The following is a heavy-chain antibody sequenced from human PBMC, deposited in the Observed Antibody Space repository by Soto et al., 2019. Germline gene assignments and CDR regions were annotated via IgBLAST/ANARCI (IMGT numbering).Heavy chain of an antibody. CDR3: ARDVRQDFAVTISGVDY. CDR2: ISSSGSTI. Sequence: GGSLRLSCAASGFTFSDYYMSWIRQAPGKGLEWVSYISSSGSTIYYADSVKGRFTISRDNAKNSLYLQMNSLRAEDTAVYYCARDVRQDFAVTISGVDYWGQGTLVTVSS. V-gene: IGHV3-11*01. D-gene: IGHD4-4*01. CDR1: GFTFSDYY. J-gene: IGHJ4*02.